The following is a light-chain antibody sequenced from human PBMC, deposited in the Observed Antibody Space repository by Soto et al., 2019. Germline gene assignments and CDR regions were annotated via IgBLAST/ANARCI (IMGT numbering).Light chain of an antibody. Sequence: QSALTQPRSVSGSPEQSVTISCTGTSSDVGGYNYVSWDQQHPGKAPKLMIYDVSKRPSGVPDRFSGSKSGNRASLTISGLQAEDEGYYYCSSYAGSYTFSVFETGPKATV. J-gene: IGLJ1*01. CDR3: SSYAGSYTFSV. V-gene: IGLV2-11*01. CDR2: DVS. CDR1: SSDVGGYNY.